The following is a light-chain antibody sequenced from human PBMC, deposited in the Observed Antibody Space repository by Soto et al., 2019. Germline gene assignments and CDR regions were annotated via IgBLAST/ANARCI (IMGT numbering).Light chain of an antibody. V-gene: IGKV1-9*01. J-gene: IGKJ2*01. CDR1: QGIGTF. CDR2: SAS. Sequence: DIQLTQSPSFMSASLGDRVTFTCRASQGIGTFLAWYQHKPGRAPSLLIYSASTLQSGVPSRFSSSGSGTDFTLTISSLQPEDLAPYYCQPPTNSPYTFCHGTNLAIK. CDR3: QPPTNSPYT.